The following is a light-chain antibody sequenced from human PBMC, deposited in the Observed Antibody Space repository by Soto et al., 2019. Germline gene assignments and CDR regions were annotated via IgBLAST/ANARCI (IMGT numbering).Light chain of an antibody. Sequence: QSALTQPASVSGSPGQSITISCTGTSSDIGAYNYVAWYQHHPGRAPKVIIYDVNKRPSGVSNRFSGSKSVNTASLTISGLQAEDEADYYCNSYTTLSPPSVFGGGTKLTVL. CDR2: DVN. V-gene: IGLV2-14*01. CDR1: SSDIGAYNY. CDR3: NSYTTLSPPSV. J-gene: IGLJ3*02.